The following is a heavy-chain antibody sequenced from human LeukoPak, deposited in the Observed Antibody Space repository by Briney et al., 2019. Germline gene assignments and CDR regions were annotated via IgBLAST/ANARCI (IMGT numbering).Heavy chain of an antibody. CDR2: ISYDGSNK. CDR3: ARGWTIAVAGQGAFDI. Sequence: GGSLRLSCAASGFTFSSYAMHWVRQAPGKGPEWVAVISYDGSNKYYADSVKGRFTISRDNSKNTLYLQMNSLRAEDTAVYYCARGWTIAVAGQGAFDIWGQGTMVTVSS. V-gene: IGHV3-30*04. J-gene: IGHJ3*02. CDR1: GFTFSSYA. D-gene: IGHD6-19*01.